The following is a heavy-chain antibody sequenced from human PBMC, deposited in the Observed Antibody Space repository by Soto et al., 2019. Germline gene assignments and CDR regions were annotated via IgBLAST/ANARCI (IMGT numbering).Heavy chain of an antibody. D-gene: IGHD6-13*01. J-gene: IGHJ6*02. CDR3: ARDPARYSSSWANCYGMDV. V-gene: IGHV1-46*01. CDR2: INPSGGST. CDR1: GYTFTSYY. Sequence: ASVKVSCKASGYTFTSYYMHWVRQAPGQGLEWMGIINPSGGSTSYAQKFQGRVTMTRDTSTSTVYMELSSLRSEDTAVYYCARDPARYSSSWANCYGMDVWGQGTTVTVSS.